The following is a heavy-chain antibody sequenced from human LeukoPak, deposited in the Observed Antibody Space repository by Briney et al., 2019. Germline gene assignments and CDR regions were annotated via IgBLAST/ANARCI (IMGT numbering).Heavy chain of an antibody. D-gene: IGHD3-10*01. CDR1: GFTFSDYY. J-gene: IGHJ3*02. CDR2: ISSSGSTI. Sequence: GGSLRLSCAASGFTFSDYYMSWIRQAPGKGLEWVSYISSSGSTIYYADSVKGRFTISRDNAKNSLYLQMNSLRAEDTAVYYCASSPLLWFGESDAFDIWGQGTMVTVSS. CDR3: ASSPLLWFGESDAFDI. V-gene: IGHV3-11*01.